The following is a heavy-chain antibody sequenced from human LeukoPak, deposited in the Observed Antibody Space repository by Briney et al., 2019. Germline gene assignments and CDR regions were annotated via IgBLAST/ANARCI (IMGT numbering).Heavy chain of an antibody. V-gene: IGHV3-30*02. Sequence: GGPLRLFCAASGFIFGSYAMTWVRQAPGKGLEWVTFIRYDGSNKYYADSVKGRFTISRDNSKNTLYLQMNSLRAEDTAVYYCATFYYSRGYGAFDLWGQGTMVTVSS. CDR3: ATFYYSRGYGAFDL. CDR2: IRYDGSNK. D-gene: IGHD3-22*01. J-gene: IGHJ3*01. CDR1: GFIFGSYA.